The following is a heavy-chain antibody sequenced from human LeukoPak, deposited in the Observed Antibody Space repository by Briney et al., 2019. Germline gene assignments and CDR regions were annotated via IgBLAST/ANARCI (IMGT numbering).Heavy chain of an antibody. D-gene: IGHD6-6*01. Sequence: GGSLRLSCAASGFTFSSYAMNWVRQAPGKGLEWVSYISSGSSSIFYADSVKGRFAISRDNSKNSLYLQMNSLRVEDTAVYYCARGGIAARFAYWGQGTLVTVSS. CDR1: GFTFSSYA. CDR2: ISSGSSSI. CDR3: ARGGIAARFAY. J-gene: IGHJ4*02. V-gene: IGHV3-48*04.